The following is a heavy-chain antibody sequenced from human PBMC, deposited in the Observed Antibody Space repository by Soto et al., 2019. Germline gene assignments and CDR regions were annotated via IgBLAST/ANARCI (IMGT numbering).Heavy chain of an antibody. V-gene: IGHV3-23*01. J-gene: IGHJ1*01. CDR1: GFTFSSYA. Sequence: GGSLRLSCAASGFTFSSYAMSWVRQAPGKGLEWVSAISGSGGSTYYADSVKGRFTISRDNSKNTLYLQMNSLRAEDTAVYYCAKEARNIVVVPAAREYFQHWGQGTLVTVPQ. D-gene: IGHD2-2*01. CDR2: ISGSGGST. CDR3: AKEARNIVVVPAAREYFQH.